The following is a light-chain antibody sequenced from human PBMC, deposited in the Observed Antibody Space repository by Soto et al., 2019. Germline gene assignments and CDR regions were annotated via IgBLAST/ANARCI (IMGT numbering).Light chain of an antibody. CDR2: DVT. CDR1: SSDVGGYNY. J-gene: IGLJ7*01. CDR3: RSDTSSNIPV. V-gene: IGLV2-14*03. Sequence: QSALTQPASVSGSPGQSITISCTGTSSDVGGYNYVSWYQHHPGKAPKLMIYDVTNRPSGVSNRFSGSKSGNTASLTISGLQAEDEADYYCRSDTSSNIPVFGGGTQLTVL.